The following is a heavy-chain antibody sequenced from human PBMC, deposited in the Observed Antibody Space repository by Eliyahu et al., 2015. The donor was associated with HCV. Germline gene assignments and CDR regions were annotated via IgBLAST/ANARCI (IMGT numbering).Heavy chain of an antibody. CDR3: AKDAFSANGVYDAFDV. J-gene: IGHJ3*01. V-gene: IGHV3-23*02. CDR2: IIGTSET. Sequence: EAQLLESGGGLVQPGGSLRLSCVASGFXLSPYAMYWVRQAPGKGLEWVSIIGTSETYYRDSVKGRFTGSRDNSKNTLFLEMNSLSAEDTAIYFCAKDAFSANGVYDAFDVWGQGTMVSVSS. CDR1: GFXLSPYA. D-gene: IGHD2-8*01.